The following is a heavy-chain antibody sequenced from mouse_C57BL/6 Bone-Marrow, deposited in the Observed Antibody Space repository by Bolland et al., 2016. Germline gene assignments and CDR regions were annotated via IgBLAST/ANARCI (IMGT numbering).Heavy chain of an antibody. CDR3: ARTVGGYFDV. J-gene: IGHJ1*03. V-gene: IGHV1-52*01. CDR2: IDPSDSET. Sequence: GNIDPSDSETHYNQKFKDKATLTVDKSSSTAYMQLSSLTSEDCAVYYCARTVGGYFDVWGTG. D-gene: IGHD1-1*01.